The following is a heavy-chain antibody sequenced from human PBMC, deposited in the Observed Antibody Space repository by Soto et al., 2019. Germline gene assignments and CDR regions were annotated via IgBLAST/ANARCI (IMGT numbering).Heavy chain of an antibody. V-gene: IGHV3-7*01. CDR3: ARVAYTYGWIYDY. Sequence: GGSLRLSCAASGFTFSSYWMSWVRQAPGKGLEWVVNIKQDGSEIYYMDSVRGRFTASRDNAKNSVYLQMNSLRAEDTAVYFCARVAYTYGWIYDYWGQGSLVTVSS. CDR1: GFTFSSYW. J-gene: IGHJ4*01. D-gene: IGHD2-2*02. CDR2: IKQDGSEI.